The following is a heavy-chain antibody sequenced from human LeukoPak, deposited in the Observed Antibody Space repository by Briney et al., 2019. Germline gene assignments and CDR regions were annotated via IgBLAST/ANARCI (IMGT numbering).Heavy chain of an antibody. Sequence: GGSLRLSCAASGFTVSSNYMTWVRQAPGKGLEWVSVIYTGGSTYYADSVKGRFTISRDNSKNMVYLQMNSLRAEDTAVYYCARAPGSDWGQGTLVTVSS. CDR3: ARAPGSD. CDR1: GFTVSSNY. CDR2: IYTGGST. D-gene: IGHD3-10*01. V-gene: IGHV3-53*01. J-gene: IGHJ4*02.